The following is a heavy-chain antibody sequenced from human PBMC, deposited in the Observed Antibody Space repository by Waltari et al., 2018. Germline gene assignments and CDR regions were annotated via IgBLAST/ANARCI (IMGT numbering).Heavy chain of an antibody. D-gene: IGHD6-19*01. CDR2: SNHRGST. J-gene: IGHJ4*02. CDR3: ARVVGGGSGCYFDY. V-gene: IGHV4-34*01. CDR1: GGSFCGYY. Sequence: QVQLQQWGAGLLKPSETLSLTCAVYGGSFCGYYWRWIRQPPGKGLEWIGESNHRGSTNYNTSLKSRVTISVDTSKNQFSLKLSSVTAADTAVYYCARVVGGGSGCYFDYWGQGTLVTVSS.